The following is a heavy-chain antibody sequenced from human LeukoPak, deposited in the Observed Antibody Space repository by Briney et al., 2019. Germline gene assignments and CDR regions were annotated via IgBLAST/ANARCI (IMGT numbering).Heavy chain of an antibody. J-gene: IGHJ4*02. V-gene: IGHV1-18*01. CDR2: ISAYNGNT. CDR3: ARDSPKIAVASTFDY. Sequence: GASVKVSCKASGYTFTSYGISWVRQAPGQGLEWMGWISAYNGNTNYAQKLQGRVTMTTDTSTSTAYMELRSLRSDDTAVYYCARDSPKIAVASTFDYWGQGTLVTVSS. D-gene: IGHD6-19*01. CDR1: GYTFTSYG.